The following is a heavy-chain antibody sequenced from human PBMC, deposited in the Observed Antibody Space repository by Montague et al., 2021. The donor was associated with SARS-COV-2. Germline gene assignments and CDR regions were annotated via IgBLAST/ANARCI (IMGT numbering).Heavy chain of an antibody. J-gene: IGHJ6*02. Sequence: SETLSLTCTVSGGSISGFYWSWIRQPPGKGLEWIGHIYYSGSTKYNPSLESRVAVSVDRSKNQVSLKLTSVTAADTAVYYCARLLRTCTNGICRTYYYYALDVWGQGTPVTVSS. D-gene: IGHD2-8*01. CDR3: ARLLRTCTNGICRTYYYYALDV. CDR1: GGSISGFY. V-gene: IGHV4-59*12. CDR2: IYYSGST.